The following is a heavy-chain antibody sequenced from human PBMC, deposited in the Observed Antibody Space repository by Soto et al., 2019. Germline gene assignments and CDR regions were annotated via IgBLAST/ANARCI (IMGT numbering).Heavy chain of an antibody. V-gene: IGHV3-23*01. CDR3: XXXXSTAFVDY. D-gene: IGHD5-18*01. Sequence: EVQLLESGGGLVQPGESLRLSCAASGFTFSSYAMGWVRQAPGKGLEWVSTISGSGGSTFYADSVKGRFTISRDNXXXXXXXXXXXXXXXXXAXXXXXXXXSTAFVDYWGQGTLVTVSS. CDR1: GFTFSSYA. CDR2: ISGSGGST. J-gene: IGHJ4*02.